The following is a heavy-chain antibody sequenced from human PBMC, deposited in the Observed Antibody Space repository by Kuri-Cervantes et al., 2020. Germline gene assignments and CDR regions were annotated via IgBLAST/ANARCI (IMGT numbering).Heavy chain of an antibody. J-gene: IGHJ3*02. Sequence: SETLSLTCTVSGGSISGSSYYWGWIRQPPGKGLEWIGEINHSGSSNYNPSLKSRVTISVDTSKNQFSLKLNSVTAADTAVYFCARRGNYEFFAFDIWGQGTMVTVSS. D-gene: IGHD1-7*01. CDR3: ARRGNYEFFAFDI. V-gene: IGHV4-39*01. CDR1: GGSISGSSYY. CDR2: INHSGSS.